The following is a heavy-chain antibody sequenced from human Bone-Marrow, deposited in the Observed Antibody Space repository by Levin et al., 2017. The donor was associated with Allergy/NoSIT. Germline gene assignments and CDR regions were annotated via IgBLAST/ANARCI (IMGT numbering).Heavy chain of an antibody. V-gene: IGHV3-30-3*01. Sequence: PGGSLRLSCAASGFTFSSYAMHWVRQAPGKGLEWVAVISYDGSNKYYADSVKGRFTISRDNSKNTLYLQMNSLRAEDTAVYYCARDVQDTAMVTSFYYYGMDVWGQGTTVTVSS. J-gene: IGHJ6*02. CDR3: ARDVQDTAMVTSFYYYGMDV. CDR2: ISYDGSNK. D-gene: IGHD5-18*01. CDR1: GFTFSSYA.